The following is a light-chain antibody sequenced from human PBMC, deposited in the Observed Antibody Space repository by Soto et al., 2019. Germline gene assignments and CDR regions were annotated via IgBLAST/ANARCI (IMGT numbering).Light chain of an antibody. J-gene: IGLJ2*01. CDR2: EVS. V-gene: IGLV2-14*01. CDR3: SSYTSSSTLV. Sequence: QSVLTQPASVSGSPGQSITISCTGTSSDVGGYNYVSWYQQHPGIAPKLMISEVSNRPSGVSNRFSGSKSGNTASLTISGLQAEDEADYYCSSYTSSSTLVFGGGTQLTVL. CDR1: SSDVGGYNY.